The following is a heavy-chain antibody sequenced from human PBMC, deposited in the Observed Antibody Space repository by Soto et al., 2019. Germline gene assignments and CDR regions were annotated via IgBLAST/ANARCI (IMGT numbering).Heavy chain of an antibody. J-gene: IGHJ6*03. CDR2: ISGSGGST. D-gene: IGHD6-6*01. CDR1: GFTFSSYA. V-gene: IGHV3-23*01. Sequence: GGSLRLSCAASGFTFSSYAMSWVRQAPGKGLEWVSAISGSGGSTYYADSVKGRFPISRDNSKNTLYLQMNSLRAEDTAVYYCAKHSQLASRRDYYYYMDVWGKGTTVTVSS. CDR3: AKHSQLASRRDYYYYMDV.